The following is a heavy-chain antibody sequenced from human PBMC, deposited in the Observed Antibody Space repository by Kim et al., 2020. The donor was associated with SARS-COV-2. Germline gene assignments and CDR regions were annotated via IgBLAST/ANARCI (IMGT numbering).Heavy chain of an antibody. CDR1: GFTFSSSW. CDR3: ARSYSD. CDR2: IKSDGSIT. Sequence: GGSLRLSCEASGFTFSSSWMHWVRQAPGKGLVWVSHIKSDGSITNYADSVKGRFTISRDNAKNTVYLQMNSLRAEDTAVYYCARSYSDWGQGTLVTVCS. V-gene: IGHV3-74*01. D-gene: IGHD4-4*01. J-gene: IGHJ4*02.